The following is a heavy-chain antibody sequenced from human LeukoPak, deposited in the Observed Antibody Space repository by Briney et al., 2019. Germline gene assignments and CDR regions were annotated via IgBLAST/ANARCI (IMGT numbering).Heavy chain of an antibody. CDR1: GFTFSGYY. J-gene: IGHJ4*02. Sequence: GGSLRLSCAASGFTFSGYYMNWVRQAPGKGLEWVSYISTSSSTIYYADSVKGRFTISRDNAKNSLYLQMNSLRAEDTAVYYCARGQGRVRIAARGRYDYWGQGTLVTVSS. D-gene: IGHD6-6*01. CDR3: ARGQGRVRIAARGRYDY. CDR2: ISTSSSTI. V-gene: IGHV3-48*01.